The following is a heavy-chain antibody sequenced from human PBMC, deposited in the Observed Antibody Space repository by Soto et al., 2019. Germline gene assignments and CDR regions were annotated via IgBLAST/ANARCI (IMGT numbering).Heavy chain of an antibody. J-gene: IGHJ6*02. CDR2: IIPIFGTA. V-gene: IGHV1-69*12. CDR1: GGTFSSYG. CDR3: ARGEAARYYPGMDV. D-gene: IGHD6-13*01. Sequence: QVQLVQSGAEVKKPGSSVKVSCKASGGTFSSYGISWVRQAPGQGLEWMGGIIPIFGTANYAQKFQGRVTITADESTTTAYMELSSLRSEDTAVHYCARGEAARYYPGMDVWGQGTTVTVSS.